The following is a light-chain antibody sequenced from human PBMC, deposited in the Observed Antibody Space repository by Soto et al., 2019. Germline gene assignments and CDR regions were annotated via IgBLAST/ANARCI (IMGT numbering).Light chain of an antibody. Sequence: RVSQSPAALSASMGDTVTVTCRASQSVSGWLAWYQQKPGEAPKLLIYDASALPRGVPSRFSGSGSGTKFTLAISSLQPDDFAPYYCQQYTSYPWPFGQGSKV. CDR2: DAS. CDR3: QQYTSYPWP. V-gene: IGKV1-5*01. J-gene: IGKJ1*01. CDR1: QSVSGW.